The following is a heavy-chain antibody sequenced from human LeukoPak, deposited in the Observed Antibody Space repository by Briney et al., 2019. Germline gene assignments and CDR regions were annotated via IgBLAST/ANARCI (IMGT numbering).Heavy chain of an antibody. CDR2: IYYSGST. D-gene: IGHD3-22*01. CDR1: GGSTSSGGYY. CDR3: ARDSSGPDYYYGMDV. J-gene: IGHJ6*02. Sequence: SETLSLTCTVSGGSTSSGGYYWSWIRQHPGKGLEWIGYIYYSGSTYYNPSLKSRVTISVDTSKNQFSLKLSSVTAADTAVYYCARDSSGPDYYYGMDVWGQGTTVTVSS. V-gene: IGHV4-31*03.